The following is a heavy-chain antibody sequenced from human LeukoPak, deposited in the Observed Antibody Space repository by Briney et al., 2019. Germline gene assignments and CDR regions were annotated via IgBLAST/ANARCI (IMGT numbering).Heavy chain of an antibody. Sequence: SGGSLRLSRAASGFTFSSYSMNWVRQAPGKGLEWVSYISSSSSTIYYADSVKGRFTISRDNAKSSLYLQMNSLTVEDAAVYYCARSQSSSLIDYWGQGTLVTVSS. CDR2: ISSSSSTI. J-gene: IGHJ4*02. CDR3: ARSQSSSLIDY. V-gene: IGHV3-48*01. CDR1: GFTFSSYS. D-gene: IGHD6-13*01.